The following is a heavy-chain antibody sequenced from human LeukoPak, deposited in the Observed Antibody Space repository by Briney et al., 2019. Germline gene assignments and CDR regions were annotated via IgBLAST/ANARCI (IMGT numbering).Heavy chain of an antibody. CDR3: AKGTRYCSGGSCPFDY. CDR2: ISGSGGST. D-gene: IGHD2-15*01. J-gene: IGHJ4*02. V-gene: IGHV3-23*01. Sequence: TGGSLRLSCAASGFTFSSYAMNWVRQAPGKGLEWVSGISGSGGSTYYADSVKGRFTISRDNSKNTLYLQMNSLRAEDTAVYYCAKGTRYCSGGSCPFDYWGQGTLVTVSS. CDR1: GFTFSSYA.